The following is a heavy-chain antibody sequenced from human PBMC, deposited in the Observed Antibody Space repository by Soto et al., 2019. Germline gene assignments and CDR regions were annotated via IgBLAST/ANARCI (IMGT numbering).Heavy chain of an antibody. CDR3: AKKSGVGATWYFDY. Sequence: GGSLRLSCAASGFTFSNYGMSWVRQAPGKGLEWVSALPEIGTNTYYADSVKGRFTISRDNSKNTLFLQINNLRAGDTAVYYCAKKSGVGATWYFDYWGQGXLVTVSS. D-gene: IGHD1-26*01. V-gene: IGHV3-23*01. CDR1: GFTFSNYG. J-gene: IGHJ4*02. CDR2: LPEIGTNT.